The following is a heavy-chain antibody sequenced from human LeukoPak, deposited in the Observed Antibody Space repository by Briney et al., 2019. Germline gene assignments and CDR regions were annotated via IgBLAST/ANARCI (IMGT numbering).Heavy chain of an antibody. J-gene: IGHJ4*02. Sequence: PGRSLRLSCAASGISFRSYGMHWVRQAPGKGREWVTFIWYDASNKYYAESVKGRFTISRDNSRNTVFLQMNSLRAEDTAIYYCATDISTHYFGSWGQGTLVTVSS. CDR1: GISFRSYG. D-gene: IGHD3-9*01. CDR2: IWYDASNK. V-gene: IGHV3-33*01. CDR3: ATDISTHYFGS.